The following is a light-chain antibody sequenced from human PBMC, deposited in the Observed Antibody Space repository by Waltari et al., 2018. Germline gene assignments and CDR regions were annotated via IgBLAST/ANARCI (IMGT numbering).Light chain of an antibody. J-gene: IGKJ2*01. V-gene: IGKV3-11*01. CDR2: DAS. CDR1: RSISNH. Sequence: DTVLEQSPGTLSLSPGQGATLSCRASRSISNHIAWYQHKPGQAPRLLIFDASNRAAGIPARFSGSGSGTDFTLTISSVQAEDVAVYYCQQYYSPLYTFGQGTKLEIK. CDR3: QQYYSPLYT.